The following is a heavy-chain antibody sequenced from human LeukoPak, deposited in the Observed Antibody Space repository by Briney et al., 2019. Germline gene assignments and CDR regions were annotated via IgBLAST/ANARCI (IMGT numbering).Heavy chain of an antibody. CDR3: ARGNRENYYYGLDV. J-gene: IGHJ6*02. CDR1: GFTFSSYA. CDR2: INSNGGST. Sequence: PGGSLRLSCEASGFTFSSYAMHWVRQAPGKGLDYVSAINSNGGSTYYADSVKGRFTISRDNSKNTLYLQMGSLRAEDMAVYYCARGNRENYYYGLDVWGQGTTVTVSS. V-gene: IGHV3-64*02.